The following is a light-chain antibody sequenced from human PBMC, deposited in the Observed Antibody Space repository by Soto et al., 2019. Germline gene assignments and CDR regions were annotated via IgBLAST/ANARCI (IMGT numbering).Light chain of an antibody. CDR2: WAS. CDR1: QSVLYSSNNKNY. J-gene: IGKJ1*01. V-gene: IGKV4-1*01. CDR3: QQYYSTPT. Sequence: IVLTQSPDSLAVSLGERTTINRKSSQSVLYSSNNKNYLAWYQQKPGQPPKLLIYWASTRESGVPDRLSGSGAGTDFTLTIRSLQAEDVAFYYCQQYYSTPTFGQGTKVDI.